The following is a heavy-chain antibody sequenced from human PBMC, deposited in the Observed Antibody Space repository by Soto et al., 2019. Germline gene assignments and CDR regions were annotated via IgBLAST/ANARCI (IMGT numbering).Heavy chain of an antibody. D-gene: IGHD1-1*01. CDR1: GFTFSSYW. CDR2: IKQDGSEK. J-gene: IGHJ6*03. CDR3: ARVDRNGYYYYYMDV. Sequence: EVQLVESGGGLVQPGGSLRLSCPASGFTFSSYWRSWVRQATGKGLEWVANIKQDGSEKYYVYSVKGRFTISRDNAKNSLDLQMNSLRAEDTAVYYCARVDRNGYYYYYMDVWGKGTTVTVSS. V-gene: IGHV3-7*01.